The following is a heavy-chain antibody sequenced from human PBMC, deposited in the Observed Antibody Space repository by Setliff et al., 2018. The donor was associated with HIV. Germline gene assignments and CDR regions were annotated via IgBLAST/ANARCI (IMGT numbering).Heavy chain of an antibody. D-gene: IGHD3-10*01. V-gene: IGHV4-61*02. J-gene: IGHJ2*01. Sequence: SETLSLTCSVSGGSISSGSYYWNWIRQPAGKGLEWIGRIYTSGSTNYNPSLQSRITISVDTSKNQFSLKLSSVTAADTAVYYCTRAIKYYYGSGSQAYFDLWGRGTLVTVSS. CDR3: TRAIKYYYGSGSQAYFDL. CDR1: GGSISSGSYY. CDR2: IYTSGST.